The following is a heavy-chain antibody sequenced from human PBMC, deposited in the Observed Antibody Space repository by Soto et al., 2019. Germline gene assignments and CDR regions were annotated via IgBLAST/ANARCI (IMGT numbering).Heavy chain of an antibody. CDR1: GGSLGSYA. CDR2: IIPIFGTA. Sequence: GTPVEVCCEACGGSLGSYALRWVRHAPGQGLEWMGGIIPIFGTANYAQKFQGRVTITADESTSTAYMELSSLRSEDTAVYYCAGDQYYDFWSGYYGYFAYWGQGTLVTVSS. V-gene: IGHV1-69*13. J-gene: IGHJ4*02. D-gene: IGHD3-3*01. CDR3: AGDQYYDFWSGYYGYFAY.